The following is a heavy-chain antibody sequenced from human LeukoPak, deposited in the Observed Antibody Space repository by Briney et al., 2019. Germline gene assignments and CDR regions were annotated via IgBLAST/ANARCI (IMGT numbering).Heavy chain of an antibody. Sequence: GESLKISCKGSGYSFTSYWIGWVRQIPGKGLDWMGIIHPGYSDTRYSPSFQGQVTISADKSISTAYLQWSSLKASDTAMYYCARLPPTVTTRDWFDPWGQGALVTVSS. J-gene: IGHJ5*02. CDR1: GYSFTSYW. CDR2: IHPGYSDT. V-gene: IGHV5-51*01. CDR3: ARLPPTVTTRDWFDP. D-gene: IGHD4-11*01.